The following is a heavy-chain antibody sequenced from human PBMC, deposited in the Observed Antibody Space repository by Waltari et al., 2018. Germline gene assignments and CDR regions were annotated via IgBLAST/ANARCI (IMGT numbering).Heavy chain of an antibody. Sequence: VQLVQSGAEVKKPGASMKVSCKPSGYDSSGYYTHWVRQAPGQGLQWMGLIRPSGDSTNYAQKFRGRVSMTRDTSTNTVYMELGSLTSEDTAVYYWAREKKGGYFDYWGQGTPVTVSS. CDR2: IRPSGDST. V-gene: IGHV1-46*01. J-gene: IGHJ4*02. CDR1: GYDSSGYY. CDR3: AREKKGGYFDY. D-gene: IGHD3-22*01.